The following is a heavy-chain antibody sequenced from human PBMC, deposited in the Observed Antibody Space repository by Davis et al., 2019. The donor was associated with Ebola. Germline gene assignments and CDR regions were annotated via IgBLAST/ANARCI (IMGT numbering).Heavy chain of an antibody. CDR3: AIERALWNYHYFDY. CDR1: GYSISSGYY. V-gene: IGHV4-38-2*02. Sequence: SETLSLTCTVSGYSISSGYYWGWIRQPPGKGLEWIGSIYHSGSTYYNPSLKSRVTISVDTSKNQFSLKLSSVTAADTAVYYCAIERALWNYHYFDYWGQGTLVTVSS. D-gene: IGHD1-7*01. J-gene: IGHJ4*02. CDR2: IYHSGST.